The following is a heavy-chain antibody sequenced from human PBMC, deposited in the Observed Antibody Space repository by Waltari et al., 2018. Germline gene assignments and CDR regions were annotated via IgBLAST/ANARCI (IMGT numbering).Heavy chain of an antibody. V-gene: IGHV3-7*01. CDR2: INPDGSEE. J-gene: IGHJ4*02. CDR1: GFTFNNYW. Sequence: EVQLVESGGGLVQPGGSLGLPGGALGFTFNNYWMTWVRQAPGKGLEWVATINPDGSEEYYVDSMKGRFTISRDNAKNSLYLQMSSLRAEDTAMYYCARARIDYWGQGTLVTVSS. CDR3: ARARIDY.